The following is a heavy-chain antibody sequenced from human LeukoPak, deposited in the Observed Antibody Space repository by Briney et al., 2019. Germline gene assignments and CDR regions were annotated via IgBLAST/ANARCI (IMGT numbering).Heavy chain of an antibody. CDR1: GGSFSGYY. J-gene: IGHJ6*02. Sequence: SETLSLTCAVYGGSFSGYYWSWIRQPPGKGLEWIGEINHSGSTNYNPSLESRVTISVDTSKNQFSLKLSSVTAADTAVYYCARVAVVTATSYYYYYGMDVWGQGTTVTVSS. CDR2: INHSGST. V-gene: IGHV4-34*01. D-gene: IGHD2-21*02. CDR3: ARVAVVTATSYYYYYGMDV.